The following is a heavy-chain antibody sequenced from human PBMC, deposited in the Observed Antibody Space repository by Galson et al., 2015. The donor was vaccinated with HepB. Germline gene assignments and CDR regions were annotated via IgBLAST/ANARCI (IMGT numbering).Heavy chain of an antibody. Sequence: SLRLSCAASGFTFSSYSMNWVRQAPGKGLEWVSYISSSSSTIYYADSVKGRFTISRDNAKNSLYLQMNSLRDEDTAVYYCARNIRTYYYDSSGYYFDYWGQGTLVTVSS. V-gene: IGHV3-48*02. CDR2: ISSSSSTI. CDR3: ARNIRTYYYDSSGYYFDY. CDR1: GFTFSSYS. J-gene: IGHJ4*02. D-gene: IGHD3-22*01.